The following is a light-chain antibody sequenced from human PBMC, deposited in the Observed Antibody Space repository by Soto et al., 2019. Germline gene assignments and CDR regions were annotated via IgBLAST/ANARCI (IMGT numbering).Light chain of an antibody. J-gene: IGLJ1*01. CDR2: GNI. CDR3: QSYDNTLSGPIYV. CDR1: TSNIGAGYD. V-gene: IGLV1-40*01. Sequence: QSALTQPPSVSGALGQRVTISCTGITSNIGAGYDVHWYQLLPGRAPKLLIYGNINRPSGVPDRFSGSKSATSASLAITGLQAEDEAIYYCQSYDNTLSGPIYVFGTGTKLTVL.